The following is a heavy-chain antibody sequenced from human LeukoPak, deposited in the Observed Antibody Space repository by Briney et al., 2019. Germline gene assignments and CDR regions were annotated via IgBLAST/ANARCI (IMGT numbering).Heavy chain of an antibody. Sequence: PGGSLRLSCAASGFTVSSNYMSWVRQAPGKGLEWVSVIYSGGSTYYADSVKGRFTISRDNSKNTLYLQMNSLRAEDTAVYYCAREGNDSRRRAVWYFDYWGQGTLVTVSS. CDR3: AREGNDSRRRAVWYFDY. V-gene: IGHV3-53*01. D-gene: IGHD3-22*01. CDR2: IYSGGST. J-gene: IGHJ4*02. CDR1: GFTVSSNY.